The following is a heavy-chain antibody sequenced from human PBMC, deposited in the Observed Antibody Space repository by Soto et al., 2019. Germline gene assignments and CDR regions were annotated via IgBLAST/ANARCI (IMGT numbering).Heavy chain of an antibody. CDR1: GGSIISYY. CDR3: ARSQSLRWLQLTGAFDI. CDR2: IYYSGST. J-gene: IGHJ3*02. Sequence: PSETLSLTCTVSGGSIISYYWSWIRQPPGKGLEWIGYIYYSGSTNYNPSLKSRVTISVDTSKNQFSLKLSSVTAADTAVYYCARSQSLRWLQLTGAFDIWGQGTMVTVSS. D-gene: IGHD5-12*01. V-gene: IGHV4-59*01.